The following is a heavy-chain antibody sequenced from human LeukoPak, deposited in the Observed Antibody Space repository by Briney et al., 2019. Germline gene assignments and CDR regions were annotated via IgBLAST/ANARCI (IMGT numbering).Heavy chain of an antibody. J-gene: IGHJ4*02. CDR1: GFTFSSYG. V-gene: IGHV3-21*01. CDR2: ISRSSSHI. Sequence: GGSLRLSCAASGFTFSSYGMSWVRQAPGKGLEWVSSISRSSSHIYYADSVKGRFTISRENPKKLLYLKKNSLRAETTAFYYCARDPQGGYFEWLLTGVDYWGQGTLVTVSS. CDR3: ARDPQGGYFEWLLTGVDY. D-gene: IGHD3-9*01.